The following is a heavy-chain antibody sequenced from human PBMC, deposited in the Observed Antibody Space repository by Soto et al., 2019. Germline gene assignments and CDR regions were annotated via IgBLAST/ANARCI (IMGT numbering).Heavy chain of an antibody. Sequence: PSETLSLTCTVSGGSISSYYWSWIRQPPGKGLEWIGYIYYSGSTNYNPSLKSRVTISVDTSKNQFSLKLSSVTAADTAVYYCARHGVHDYRLLYWGQGTLVTVSS. J-gene: IGHJ4*02. D-gene: IGHD4-17*01. CDR2: IYYSGST. CDR3: ARHGVHDYRLLY. CDR1: GGSISSYY. V-gene: IGHV4-59*08.